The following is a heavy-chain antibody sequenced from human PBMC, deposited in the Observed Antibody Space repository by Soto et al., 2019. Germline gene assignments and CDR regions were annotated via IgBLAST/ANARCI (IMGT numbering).Heavy chain of an antibody. CDR3: ARGSHCSSTSCYASAVTTSYYYYMDV. CDR1: GGSFSGYY. J-gene: IGHJ6*03. CDR2: INHSGST. Sequence: SETLSLTCAVYGGSFSGYYWSWIRQPPGKGLEWIGEINHSGSTNYNPSLKSRVTISVDTSKNQFSLKLSSVTAADTAVYYCARGSHCSSTSCYASAVTTSYYYYMDVWGKGTTVTVSS. D-gene: IGHD2-2*01. V-gene: IGHV4-34*01.